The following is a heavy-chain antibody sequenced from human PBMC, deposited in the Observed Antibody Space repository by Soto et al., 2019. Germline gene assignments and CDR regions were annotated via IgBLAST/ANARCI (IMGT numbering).Heavy chain of an antibody. CDR3: ARGLHATSGSYYFDS. J-gene: IGHJ4*02. D-gene: IGHD3-10*01. Sequence: QEQLVQSGTEMRKPGSSVSVSCRASGGTFSSYALGWVRQAPGQGLEWMGGIIPVFGTSYTAQKFQGRVTITAVESTGTAYMELSSLRVEDTAVYFCARGLHATSGSYYFDSWGQGTLVTVSS. CDR1: GGTFSSYA. CDR2: IIPVFGTS. V-gene: IGHV1-69*01.